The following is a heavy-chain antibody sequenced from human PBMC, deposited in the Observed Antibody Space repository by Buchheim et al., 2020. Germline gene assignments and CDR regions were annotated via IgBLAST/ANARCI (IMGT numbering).Heavy chain of an antibody. D-gene: IGHD2-2*01. V-gene: IGHV4-39*07. CDR3: ARAPRYCSSTSCYWNYYYGMDV. Sequence: QLQLQESGPGLVKPSETLSLTCTVSGGSISSSSYYWGWIRQPPGKGLEWIGSIYYSGSTYYNPSLKSRVTISVDTSKNQFSLKLSPVTAADTAVYYCARAPRYCSSTSCYWNYYYGMDVWGQGTT. J-gene: IGHJ6*02. CDR1: GGSISSSSYY. CDR2: IYYSGST.